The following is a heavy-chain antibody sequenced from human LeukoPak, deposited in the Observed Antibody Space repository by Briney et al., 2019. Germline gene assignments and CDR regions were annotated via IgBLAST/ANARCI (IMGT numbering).Heavy chain of an antibody. CDR1: GGSFSGYY. J-gene: IGHJ6*02. CDR3: ARNKVRGKYYYYGMDV. V-gene: IGHV4-34*01. CDR2: INHSGST. Sequence: PSETLSLTCAVYGGSFSGYYWSWIRKPPGKGLEWIGEINHSGSTNYNPSLKSRVTISVDTSKNQFSLKLSSVTAADTDVYYCARNKVRGKYYYYGMDVWGQGTTVTVSS. D-gene: IGHD3-10*01.